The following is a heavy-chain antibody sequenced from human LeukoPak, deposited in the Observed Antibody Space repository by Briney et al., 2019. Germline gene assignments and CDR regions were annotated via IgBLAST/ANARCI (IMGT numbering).Heavy chain of an antibody. D-gene: IGHD6-19*01. Sequence: ASVKVSCKASGYTFTSYYMHWVRQAPGQGLEWMGIINPSGGSTSYAQKFQGRVTVTEDTSTDTAYMELSSLRSEDTAVYYCATDLAVAGTFSYWGQGTLVTVSS. CDR1: GYTFTSYY. J-gene: IGHJ4*02. V-gene: IGHV1-46*01. CDR2: INPSGGST. CDR3: ATDLAVAGTFSY.